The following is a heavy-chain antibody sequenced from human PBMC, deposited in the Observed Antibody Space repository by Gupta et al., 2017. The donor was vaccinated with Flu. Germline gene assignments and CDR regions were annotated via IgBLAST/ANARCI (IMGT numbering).Heavy chain of an antibody. CDR1: G. CDR3: AKYVVAFYYYGLDG. D-gene: IGHD2-15*01. Sequence: GMHWVRQAPGKGLEWVAVVSYEGSSKYYAASVKGRFTISRDNSKNTVYLQMNSLRAEDTAVYYCAKYVVAFYYYGLDGWGQGTTVIVSS. J-gene: IGHJ6*02. V-gene: IGHV3-30*18. CDR2: VSYEGSSK.